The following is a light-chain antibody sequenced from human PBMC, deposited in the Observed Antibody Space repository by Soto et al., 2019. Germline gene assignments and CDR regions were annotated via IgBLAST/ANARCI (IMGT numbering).Light chain of an antibody. J-gene: IGLJ3*02. V-gene: IGLV2-14*01. CDR3: SSYTSSSTPNWV. Sequence: QSVLTQPASVSGSPGQSITVSCTGTSSDVGGYNYVSWYQQHPGKAPKLMIYEVSNRPSGVSNRFSGSKSGNTASLTISGLQAKDEADYYCSSYTSSSTPNWVFGGGTKLTVL. CDR2: EVS. CDR1: SSDVGGYNY.